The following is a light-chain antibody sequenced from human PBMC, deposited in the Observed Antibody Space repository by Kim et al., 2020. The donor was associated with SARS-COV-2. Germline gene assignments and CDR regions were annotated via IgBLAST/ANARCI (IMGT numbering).Light chain of an antibody. CDR2: DVS. J-gene: IGLJ1*01. Sequence: QSALTQPASVSGSPGQSTTISCTGTSSDVGSYNFVSWYQQYPGKAPKVMIYDVSKRPSGVSYRFSGSKSGNTASLTISGLQAEDEADYHCCSYAGSSTHYVFGTGTKVTVL. CDR1: SSDVGSYNF. V-gene: IGLV2-23*02. CDR3: CSYAGSSTHYV.